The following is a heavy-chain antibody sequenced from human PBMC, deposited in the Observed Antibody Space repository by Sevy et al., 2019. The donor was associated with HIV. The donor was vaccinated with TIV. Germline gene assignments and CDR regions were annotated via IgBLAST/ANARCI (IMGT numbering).Heavy chain of an antibody. CDR3: AKTVKYDFWSGYRTTAPPHYFDY. Sequence: GGSLRLSCAASGFTFSSYAMSWVRQAPGKGLEWVSAISGSGGSTYYADSVKGRFTISRDNSKNTLYLQMNSLRAEDTAVYYCAKTVKYDFWSGYRTTAPPHYFDYWGQGTLVTVSS. CDR2: ISGSGGST. V-gene: IGHV3-23*01. D-gene: IGHD3-3*01. J-gene: IGHJ4*02. CDR1: GFTFSSYA.